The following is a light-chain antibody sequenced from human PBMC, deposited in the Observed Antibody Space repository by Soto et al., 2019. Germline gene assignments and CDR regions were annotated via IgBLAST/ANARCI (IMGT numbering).Light chain of an antibody. J-gene: IGKJ4*01. CDR3: QQSYSTPLT. CDR1: QSIGGF. V-gene: IGKV1-39*01. Sequence: DIQMTQSPSSLSVSVGDRVTITCRASQSIGGFLNWYQQKLGKAPKLLIYAASSLQSGVPSRFSGSGSGTYFTLTISSLQPEDFATYYCQQSYSTPLTFGGETKVEI. CDR2: AAS.